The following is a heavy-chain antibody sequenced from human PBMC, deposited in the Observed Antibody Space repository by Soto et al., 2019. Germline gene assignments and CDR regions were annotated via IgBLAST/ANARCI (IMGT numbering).Heavy chain of an antibody. D-gene: IGHD1-1*01. CDR2: INAGNGNT. J-gene: IGHJ5*02. CDR1: GYTFTSYA. CDR3: ARVGSNWNGNWFDP. V-gene: IGHV1-3*01. Sequence: ASVKVSCKASGYTFTSYAMHWVRQAPGQRLEWMGWINAGNGNTKYSQKFQGRVTITRDTSASTAYMELSSLRSEDTAVYYCARVGSNWNGNWFDPWGQGTLVTVPQ.